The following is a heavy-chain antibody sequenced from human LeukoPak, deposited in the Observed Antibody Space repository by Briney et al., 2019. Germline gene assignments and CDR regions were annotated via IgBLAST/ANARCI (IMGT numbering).Heavy chain of an antibody. J-gene: IGHJ4*02. CDR3: TKSPDFDY. CDR2: IRSKPNSYAT. CDR1: GFTFSGSA. V-gene: IGHV3-73*01. Sequence: GGSLRLSCAASGFTFSGSAIHWVRQASGKGLGWVGRIRSKPNSYATAYAASVKGRFTISRDDSKNTAYLQMNSLKTEDTAIYYCTKSPDFDYWGQGTLVTVSS.